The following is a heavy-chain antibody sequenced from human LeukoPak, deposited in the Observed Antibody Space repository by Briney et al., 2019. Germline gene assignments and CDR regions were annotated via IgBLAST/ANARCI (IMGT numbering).Heavy chain of an antibody. D-gene: IGHD6-13*01. Sequence: GASVKVSCKDSVYTFTSYIISCGRQAPGQGLEWMGWISAYNGNTNYAQKLQGRVTMTTDTSTSTAYMELRSLRSDDTAVYYCARDPSVATAGKTGYYYGMDVWGQGTTVTVSS. J-gene: IGHJ6*02. CDR2: ISAYNGNT. CDR3: ARDPSVATAGKTGYYYGMDV. CDR1: VYTFTSYI. V-gene: IGHV1-18*01.